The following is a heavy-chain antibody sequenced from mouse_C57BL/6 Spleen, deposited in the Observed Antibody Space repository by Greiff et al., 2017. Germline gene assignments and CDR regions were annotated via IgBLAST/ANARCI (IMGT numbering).Heavy chain of an antibody. V-gene: IGHV10-3*01. CDR1: GFTFNTYA. D-gene: IGHD1-1*01. CDR2: IRSKSSNYAT. CDR3: VREEYYYGSSLYYYAMDY. J-gene: IGHJ4*01. Sequence: EVHLVESGGGLVQPKGSLKLSCAASGFTFNTYAMHWVRQAPGKGLEWVARIRSKSSNYATYYADSVKDRFTISRDDSQSMLYLQMNNLKTEDTAMDCCVREEYYYGSSLYYYAMDYWGQGTSVTVSS.